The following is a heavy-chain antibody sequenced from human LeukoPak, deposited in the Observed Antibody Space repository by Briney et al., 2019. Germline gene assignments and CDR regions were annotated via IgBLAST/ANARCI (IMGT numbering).Heavy chain of an antibody. CDR2: ISSSSTYI. D-gene: IGHD6-19*01. V-gene: IGHV3-21*01. J-gene: IGHJ4*02. CDR3: AREWGSGWPSFDY. CDR1: GFTFSSNS. Sequence: GGSLRLSCAASGFTFSSNSMNWVRQAPGKGLEWVSSISSSSTYINYADSVKGRFTISRDNAKNSLYLQMNSLRAEDTAVYYCAREWGSGWPSFDYWGQGTLVTVSS.